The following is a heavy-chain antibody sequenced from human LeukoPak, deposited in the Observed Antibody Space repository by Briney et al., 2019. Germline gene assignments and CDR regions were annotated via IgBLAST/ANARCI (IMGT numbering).Heavy chain of an antibody. CDR1: GGSFSGYY. CDR3: ASTQDYFQH. D-gene: IGHD2-15*01. Sequence: SETLSLTCAVYGGSFSGYYWSWIRQPPGKGLEWIGEINHSGSTNYNPSLKSRVTISVDTSKNQFSLKLSSVTAADTAVYYCASTQDYFQHWGQGTLVTVSS. CDR2: INHSGST. V-gene: IGHV4-34*01. J-gene: IGHJ1*01.